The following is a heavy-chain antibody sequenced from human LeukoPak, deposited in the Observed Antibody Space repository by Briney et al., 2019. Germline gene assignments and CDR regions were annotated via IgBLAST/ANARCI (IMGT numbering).Heavy chain of an antibody. J-gene: IGHJ6*02. Sequence: PGGSLRLSCAASGFTFSSYAVLWVRQAPGKGLEWVAAVSYDGGNKYYVDSVKGRFTISRDNSKNTLYLQMNSLRAEDTAVYYCAKTIGYCSGGSCYAPFDYYGMDVWGQGTTVTVSS. CDR3: AKTIGYCSGGSCYAPFDYYGMDV. V-gene: IGHV3-30*14. D-gene: IGHD2-15*01. CDR1: GFTFSSYA. CDR2: VSYDGGNK.